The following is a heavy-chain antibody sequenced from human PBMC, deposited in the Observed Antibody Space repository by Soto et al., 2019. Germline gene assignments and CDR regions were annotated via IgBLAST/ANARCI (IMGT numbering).Heavy chain of an antibody. J-gene: IGHJ5*02. CDR3: TKEHSNYPDNWFDP. CDR1: GFSFSNYA. V-gene: IGHV3-23*01. Sequence: EVHLLVSGGGSVQPGGSLRLSCAASGFSFSNYAMSWVRQAPGTGLEWVSAIDSGGGSTYYAASVKGRFSISRDNSMNTLYLPMNSLRAEDTAIYYCTKEHSNYPDNWFDPWGQGTLVTVSS. D-gene: IGHD4-4*01. CDR2: IDSGGGST.